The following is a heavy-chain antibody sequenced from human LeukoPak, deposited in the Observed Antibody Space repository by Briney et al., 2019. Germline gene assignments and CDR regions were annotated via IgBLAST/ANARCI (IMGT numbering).Heavy chain of an antibody. CDR2: INHSGST. Sequence: PSETLSLTCAVYGGSFSGYYWSWIRQPPGKGLEWIGEINHSGSTNYNPSLKSRVTISVDTSKNQFSLKLSSVTAADTAVYYCARAGGYYGSGSYYNVPYYYYYYGMDVWGQGTTVTVSS. J-gene: IGHJ6*02. D-gene: IGHD3-10*01. V-gene: IGHV4-34*01. CDR1: GGSFSGYY. CDR3: ARAGGYYGSGSYYNVPYYYYYYGMDV.